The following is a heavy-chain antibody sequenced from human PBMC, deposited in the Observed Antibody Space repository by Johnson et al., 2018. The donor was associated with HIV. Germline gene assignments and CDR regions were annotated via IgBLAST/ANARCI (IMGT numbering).Heavy chain of an antibody. CDR1: GFIFSDYY. CDR2: ISSSGSTI. Sequence: VQLVESGGALVQSGGSLRLSCAASGFIFSDYYMNWIRQAPGKGLEWVSYISSSGSTIYYADSVKGRLIISRDNAKNSLYLQMSSLRAEDTAVYYCAREGPYWAFDIWGQGTMVTVSS. J-gene: IGHJ3*02. V-gene: IGHV3-11*04. CDR3: AREGPYWAFDI. D-gene: IGHD2-15*01.